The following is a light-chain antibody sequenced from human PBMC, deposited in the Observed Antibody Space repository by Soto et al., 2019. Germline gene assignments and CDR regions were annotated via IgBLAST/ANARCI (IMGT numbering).Light chain of an antibody. V-gene: IGLV2-14*03. CDR1: SSDVGGYDF. J-gene: IGLJ1*01. CDR3: NSCTSSNAYV. CDR2: DVS. Sequence: QSVLTQPASVSGSPGQSITISCTGTSSDVGGYDFVSWYQQHPGKAPKLMIYDVSNRPSGVPNRFSGSKSGITASLTISGLQAEDEADYYCNSCTSSNAYVFGTGTKVTVL.